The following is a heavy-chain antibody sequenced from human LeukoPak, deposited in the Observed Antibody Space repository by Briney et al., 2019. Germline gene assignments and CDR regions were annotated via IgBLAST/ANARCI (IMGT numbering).Heavy chain of an antibody. D-gene: IGHD3-9*01. V-gene: IGHV3-23*01. J-gene: IGHJ4*02. CDR3: AKWGDFDILTGYYVSDF. Sequence: GESLRLSCVASGFTFSNYAMSWVPQAPGKRLEGVSAPTVGGGSTYYADSVKGRFTISRDNSRNTLFLKMNSLRAEDTAIYYCAKWGDFDILTGYYVSDFWGQGTLVTVSS. CDR2: PTVGGGST. CDR1: GFTFSNYA.